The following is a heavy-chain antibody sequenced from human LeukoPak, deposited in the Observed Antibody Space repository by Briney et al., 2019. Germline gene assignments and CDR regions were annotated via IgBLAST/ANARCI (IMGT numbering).Heavy chain of an antibody. CDR3: ARSEGGTQPWYSYGYTPTPPDY. CDR2: ISYGGSNK. CDR1: GFTFSSYA. Sequence: PGGSLRLSCAASGFTFSSYAMHWVRQAPGKGLEWVAVISYGGSNKYYADSVKGRFTISRDNSKNTLYLQMNSLRAEDTAVYYCARSEGGTQPWYSYGYTPTPPDYWGQGTLVTVSS. J-gene: IGHJ4*02. D-gene: IGHD5-18*01. V-gene: IGHV3-30-3*01.